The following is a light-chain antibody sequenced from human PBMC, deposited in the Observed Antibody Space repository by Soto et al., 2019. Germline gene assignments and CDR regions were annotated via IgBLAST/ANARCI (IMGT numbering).Light chain of an antibody. CDR1: VSDVGGYNY. Sequence: QSALTQPRSVSGSPGQSVTISCTGTVSDVGGYNYVSWYQQQSGKAPKLMIHEVSNRPSGVSNRFSGSKSGNTASLTISGLQAEDEADYYCSSYTSSRAYVFGIGTKLTVL. CDR2: EVS. J-gene: IGLJ1*01. V-gene: IGLV2-14*01. CDR3: SSYTSSRAYV.